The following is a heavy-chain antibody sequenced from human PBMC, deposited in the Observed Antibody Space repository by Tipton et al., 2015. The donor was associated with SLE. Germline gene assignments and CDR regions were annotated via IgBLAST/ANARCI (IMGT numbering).Heavy chain of an antibody. CDR3: AGASYYYGDYAEFDY. D-gene: IGHD4-17*01. V-gene: IGHV4-59*01. Sequence: TLSLTCTVSGGSISSYYWSWIRQPPGKGLEWIGYIYYSGSTNYNPSLKSRATISVDTSKNQFSLKLSSVTAADTAVYYCAGASYYYGDYAEFDYWGEGTLVTVSA. CDR2: IYYSGST. J-gene: IGHJ4*02. CDR1: GGSISSYY.